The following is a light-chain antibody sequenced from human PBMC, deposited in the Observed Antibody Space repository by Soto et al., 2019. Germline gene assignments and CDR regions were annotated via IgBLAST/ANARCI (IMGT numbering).Light chain of an antibody. CDR1: STDVGGYKY. J-gene: IGLJ3*02. Sequence: QSALAQPDSVSGSPGQSITISCTGTSTDVGGYKYVSWYQQYPGKAPKLMIFEVSNRPSGVSNRFSGSKSGNTASLTISGLQAEDVSYYYCNSDTTNIPSVFGGG. CDR3: NSDTTNIPSV. V-gene: IGLV2-14*01. CDR2: EVS.